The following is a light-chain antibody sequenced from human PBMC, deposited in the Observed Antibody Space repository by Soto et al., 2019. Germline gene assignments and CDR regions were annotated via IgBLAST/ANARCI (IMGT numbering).Light chain of an antibody. CDR2: DAS. V-gene: IGKV3D-20*01. J-gene: IGKJ2*01. CDR1: QSVRTS. CDR3: QQYGTAPYT. Sequence: EIVLTQSPGTLSLSPGERASLSCGASQSVRTSLAWYQHKPGLAPRLLIYDASSRATGIPDRFSASGSRTDFTLTIRRLEPEDFAVYFCQQYGTAPYTFGQGTKLEIK.